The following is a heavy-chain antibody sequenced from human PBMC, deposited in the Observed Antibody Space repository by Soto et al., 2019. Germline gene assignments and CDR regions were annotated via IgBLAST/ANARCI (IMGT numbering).Heavy chain of an antibody. J-gene: IGHJ4*02. V-gene: IGHV4-31*03. CDR1: GGSVSSVGYY. CDR2: IYHTGRT. D-gene: IGHD5-18*01. Sequence: QVQLKEAGPGLVKPSQTLSLTCTVSGGSVSSVGYYWSWIRQRSGKGLEWIGYIYHTGRTQYNPSLNSGLTISLDTSGNHFSLKLRSVTSADTALCFCERGGYNYGGQLESWGQGILVTVSS. CDR3: ERGGYNYGGQLES.